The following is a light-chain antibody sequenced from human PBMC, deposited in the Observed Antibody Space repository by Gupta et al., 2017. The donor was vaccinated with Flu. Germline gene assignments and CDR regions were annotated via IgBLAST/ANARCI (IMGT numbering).Light chain of an antibody. Sequence: KLTCTLSSRHINYAIAWHQQQTEKGHRFLMNLIMDGSVTKGDGIPDRLSGSTSVNERHINISGLQSEDEADDFCQNWGYGASMVFGGGTRLTVL. CDR1: SRHINYA. J-gene: IGLJ3*02. CDR3: QNWGYGASMV. CDR2: LIMDGSV. V-gene: IGLV4-69*01.